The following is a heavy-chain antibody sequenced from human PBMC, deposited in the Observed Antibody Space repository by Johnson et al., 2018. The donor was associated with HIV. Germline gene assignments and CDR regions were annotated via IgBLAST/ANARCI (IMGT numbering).Heavy chain of an antibody. CDR1: QFTFSYYY. CDR3: TTEFTMVQGLI. Sequence: QLMESGGGVVPPGESLRLSCAASQFTFSYYYMNCVRQAPGNGLELVGQVNPNGGSTYLIDSGKDRFNTSKNNAKNTLHLQMNSLKTEDTAVYYCTTEFTMVQGLIWGQGTMVTVSS. J-gene: IGHJ3*02. V-gene: IGHV3-25*04. CDR2: VNPNGGST. D-gene: IGHD3-10*01.